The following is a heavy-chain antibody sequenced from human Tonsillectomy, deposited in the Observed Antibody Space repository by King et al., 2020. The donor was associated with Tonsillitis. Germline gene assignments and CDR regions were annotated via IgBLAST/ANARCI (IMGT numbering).Heavy chain of an antibody. CDR3: ARDRGEMATLDY. J-gene: IGHJ4*02. Sequence: VQLVESGGGVVQPGRSLRLSCAASGFTFSSYGMHWVRQAPGKGLEWVAVIWYDGSNKYYADSVKGRFTISSDNSKNTLYLQMNSLRAEDTAVYYCARDRGEMATLDYWGQGTLVTVSS. CDR2: IWYDGSNK. D-gene: IGHD5-24*01. V-gene: IGHV3-33*01. CDR1: GFTFSSYG.